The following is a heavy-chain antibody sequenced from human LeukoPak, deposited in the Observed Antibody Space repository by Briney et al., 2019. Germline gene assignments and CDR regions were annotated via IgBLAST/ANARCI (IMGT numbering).Heavy chain of an antibody. D-gene: IGHD2-21*02. V-gene: IGHV1-69*01. CDR1: GGTFSSYA. Sequence: PGASVKVSCKASGGTFSSYAISWVRQAPGQGLEWMGGIIPIFGTANYAQKFQGRVTITADESTSTAYMELSSLRSEDTAVYYCARVCDRWVTRECFDYWGQGTLVTVSS. CDR2: IIPIFGTA. CDR3: ARVCDRWVTRECFDY. J-gene: IGHJ4*02.